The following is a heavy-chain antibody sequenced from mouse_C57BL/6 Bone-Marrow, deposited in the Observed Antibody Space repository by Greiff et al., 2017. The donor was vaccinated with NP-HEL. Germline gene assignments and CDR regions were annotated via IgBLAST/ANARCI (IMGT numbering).Heavy chain of an antibody. V-gene: IGHV5-4*03. CDR3: AGSKYYGRSDV. J-gene: IGHJ1*03. CDR1: GFTFSSYA. CDR2: ISDGGSST. Sequence: EVKLVESGGGLVKPGGSLKLSCAASGFTFSSYAMSWVRQTPEKRLEWVATISDGGSSTYYPANVKGRFTISRDNAKNNLYRQMSHLKSEDTAMYDGAGSKYYGRSDVGGTGTTVTVAS. D-gene: IGHD1-1*01.